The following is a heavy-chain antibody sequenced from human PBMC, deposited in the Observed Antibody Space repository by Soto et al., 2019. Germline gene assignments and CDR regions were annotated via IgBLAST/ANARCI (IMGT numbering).Heavy chain of an antibody. D-gene: IGHD2-15*01. CDR2: TYAGGST. CDR1: GGSISNYY. J-gene: IGHJ4*02. V-gene: IGHV4-4*07. Sequence: SQTLSLTCSVPGGSISNYYWSWIRQPAAKGLEWIGRTYAGGSTNSKPSLGSRVTMPTETSKNRCSVRRTPVTDADTAVYYCARARVGPAGGGSWTMRFDLWGQGTLVTVSS. CDR3: ARARVGPAGGGSWTMRFDL.